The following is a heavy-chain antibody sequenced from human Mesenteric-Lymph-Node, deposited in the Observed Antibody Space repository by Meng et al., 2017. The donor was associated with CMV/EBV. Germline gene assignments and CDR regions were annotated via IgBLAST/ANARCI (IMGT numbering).Heavy chain of an antibody. Sequence: SETLSLTCTVSGGSISSYYWSWIRQPPGKGLEWIGSIYLTGNTHYNPSLTSRVTISVDTSKNRFSLKLSSVTAADTAVYYCAREITHCSGGSCYYFDFWGQGTLVTVSS. J-gene: IGHJ4*02. CDR1: GGSISSYY. CDR2: IYLTGNT. CDR3: AREITHCSGGSCYYFDF. D-gene: IGHD2-15*01. V-gene: IGHV4-59*08.